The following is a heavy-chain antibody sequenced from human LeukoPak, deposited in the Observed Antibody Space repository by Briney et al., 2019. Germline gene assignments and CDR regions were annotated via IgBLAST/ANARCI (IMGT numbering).Heavy chain of an antibody. CDR1: GFTFNRYW. D-gene: IGHD6-13*01. Sequence: PGGSLRLSCAASGFTFNRYWMSWVRQAPGKGLEWVANIKQDGSEKYYVDSVKGRFTFSRDNAKNSLYLQMNSLRAEDTAIYHCARIPFDSGSWVFDYWGQGTLVTVSS. V-gene: IGHV3-7*01. CDR2: IKQDGSEK. J-gene: IGHJ4*02. CDR3: ARIPFDSGSWVFDY.